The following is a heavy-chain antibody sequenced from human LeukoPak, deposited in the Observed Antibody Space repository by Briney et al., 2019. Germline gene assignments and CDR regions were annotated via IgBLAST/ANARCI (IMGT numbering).Heavy chain of an antibody. V-gene: IGHV1-69*01. CDR3: ARSPLCSSTSCYTGYFDY. J-gene: IGHJ4*02. Sequence: ASVKVSCKASGGTFSSYAISWVRQAPGQGLEWMGGIIPIFGTANYAQKFQGRVTITADESTSTAYMELSSLRSEDTAVYYCARSPLCSSTSCYTGYFDYWGQGTLVTVSS. D-gene: IGHD2-2*02. CDR1: GGTFSSYA. CDR2: IIPIFGTA.